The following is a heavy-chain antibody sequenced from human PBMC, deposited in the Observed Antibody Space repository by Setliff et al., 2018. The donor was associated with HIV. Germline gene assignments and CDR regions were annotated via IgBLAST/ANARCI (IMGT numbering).Heavy chain of an antibody. CDR1: GYSFTGYW. D-gene: IGHD3-22*01. CDR2: INPHSGVT. Sequence: ASVKVSCKASGYSFTGYWMHWVRQAPGQGLEWMGRINPHSGVTNYAQKFQGRVTMARDTSIATAYMDLSRLTSDDTAVYYCARTNHYYHSNFDYWGQGTLVTVSS. CDR3: ARTNHYYHSNFDY. V-gene: IGHV1-2*06. J-gene: IGHJ4*02.